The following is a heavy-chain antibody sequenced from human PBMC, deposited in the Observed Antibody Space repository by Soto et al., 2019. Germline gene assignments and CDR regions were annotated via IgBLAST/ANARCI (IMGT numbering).Heavy chain of an antibody. Sequence: QVQLQQWGAGLLKPSETLSLPCAVYGGSFSGYYWSWIRQPPGKGLEWIGEINHSGSTNYNPSLKSRVTISVDTSRNQFSLKLSSVTAADTAVYYCARAPAVLRGQQLNYYGMDVWGQGTTVTVSS. CDR2: INHSGST. CDR1: GGSFSGYY. J-gene: IGHJ6*02. D-gene: IGHD6-13*01. V-gene: IGHV4-34*01. CDR3: ARAPAVLRGQQLNYYGMDV.